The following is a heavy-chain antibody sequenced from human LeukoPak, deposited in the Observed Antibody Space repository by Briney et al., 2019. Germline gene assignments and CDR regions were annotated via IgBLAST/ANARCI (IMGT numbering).Heavy chain of an antibody. CDR1: GGSISSGDYY. CDR2: IYYSGST. CDR3: ARESTYYYYGMDV. J-gene: IGHJ6*02. Sequence: PSETLSLTCTVSGGSISSGDYYWSWIRQLPGKGLEWIGYIYYSGSTYYNPSLKSRVTISVDTSKNQFSLKLSSVTAADTAVYYCARESTYYYYGMDVWGQGTTVTVSS. V-gene: IGHV4-30-4*01.